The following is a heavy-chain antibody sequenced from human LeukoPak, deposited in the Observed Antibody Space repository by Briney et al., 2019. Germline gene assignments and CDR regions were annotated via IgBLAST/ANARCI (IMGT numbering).Heavy chain of an antibody. CDR1: GFPFSSYA. CDR3: AKILGYCSSTSCSPIDY. V-gene: IGHV3-23*01. Sequence: GGSLRLSCAASGFPFSSYAMSWVRQAPGKGLEWVSAISGSGGSTYYADSVKGRFTISRDNSKNTLYLQMNSLRAEDTAVYYCAKILGYCSSTSCSPIDYWGQGTLVTVSS. J-gene: IGHJ4*02. CDR2: ISGSGGST. D-gene: IGHD2-2*01.